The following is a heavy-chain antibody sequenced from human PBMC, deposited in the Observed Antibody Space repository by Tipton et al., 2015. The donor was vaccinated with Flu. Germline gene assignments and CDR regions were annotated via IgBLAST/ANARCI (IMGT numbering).Heavy chain of an antibody. CDR2: IYHSGTA. D-gene: IGHD4-11*01. J-gene: IGHJ5*02. V-gene: IGHV4-39*07. CDR3: ARYPESNYHWFGP. Sequence: LRLSCTVSGGSISSSRYYWGWIRQPPGKGLEWIGSIYHSGTAYYNPSLKSRVTISVVTSKNQISLKLSSVTAADTAVYYCARYPESNYHWFGPWGQGALVTVSS. CDR1: GGSISSSRYY.